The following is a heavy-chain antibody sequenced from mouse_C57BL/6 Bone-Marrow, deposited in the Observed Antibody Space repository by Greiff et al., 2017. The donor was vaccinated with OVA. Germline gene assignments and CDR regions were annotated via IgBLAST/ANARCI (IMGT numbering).Heavy chain of an antibody. CDR2: INPGSGGS. V-gene: IGHV1-54*01. Sequence: QVQLQQSGAELVRPGTSVKVSCKASGYAFTNYLIEWVKQRPGQGLAWIGVINPGSGGSNYNEKFKGKATLTADKSSSTAYMQISSLTSEDSAVNFCARGERDGYYWFAYWGQGTLVTVSA. J-gene: IGHJ3*01. CDR1: GYAFTNYL. D-gene: IGHD2-3*01. CDR3: ARGERDGYYWFAY.